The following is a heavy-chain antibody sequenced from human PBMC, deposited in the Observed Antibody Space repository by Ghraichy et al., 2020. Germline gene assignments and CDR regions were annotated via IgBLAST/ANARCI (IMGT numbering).Heavy chain of an antibody. D-gene: IGHD6-13*01. Sequence: SETLSLTCTVSGGSISSSSYYWGWIRQPPGKGLEWIGSIYYSGSTYYNPSLKSRVTISVDTSKNQFSLKLSSVTAADTAVYYCARHRGSSWYVSGLSYYYMDVWGKGTTVTVSS. J-gene: IGHJ6*03. V-gene: IGHV4-39*01. CDR2: IYYSGST. CDR1: GGSISSSSYY. CDR3: ARHRGSSWYVSGLSYYYMDV.